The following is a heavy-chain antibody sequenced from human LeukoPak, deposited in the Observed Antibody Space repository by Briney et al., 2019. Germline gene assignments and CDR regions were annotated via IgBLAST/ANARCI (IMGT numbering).Heavy chain of an antibody. Sequence: PSETLSLTCTVSGYSISSGYYWGWIRQPPGKGLEWIGSIYHSGSTYYNPSLKSRVTISVDTSKNQFSLKLSSVTAADTAVYYCARAQYYDFWSGLFDYWGQGTLVTVSS. V-gene: IGHV4-38-2*02. D-gene: IGHD3-3*01. J-gene: IGHJ4*02. CDR2: IYHSGST. CDR1: GYSISSGYY. CDR3: ARAQYYDFWSGLFDY.